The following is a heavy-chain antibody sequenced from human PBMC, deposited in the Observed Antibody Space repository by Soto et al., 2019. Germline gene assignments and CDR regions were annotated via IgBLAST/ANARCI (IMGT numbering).Heavy chain of an antibody. CDR2: ISSSSSTI. Sequence: EVQLVESGGGLVQPGGSLRLSCAASGFTFSDYSMNWVRQAPGRGLECVSYISSSSSTIYYADSVKGRFTISRDNAKNSLYLQMNSLRAEDTAVYYCARENGGYYYYMDVWGKGTTVTVPS. CDR3: ARENGGYYYYMDV. D-gene: IGHD3-16*01. CDR1: GFTFSDYS. J-gene: IGHJ6*03. V-gene: IGHV3-48*01.